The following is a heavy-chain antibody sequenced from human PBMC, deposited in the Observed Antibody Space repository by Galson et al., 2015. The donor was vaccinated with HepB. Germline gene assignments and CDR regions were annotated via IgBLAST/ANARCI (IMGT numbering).Heavy chain of an antibody. V-gene: IGHV3-74*01. J-gene: IGHJ4*02. Sequence: SLRLSCAASGFTFSSYWMHWVRQVPGKGLVWVSRINSDGSSTSYADSVKGRFTISRDNAKNTLYLQMNSLRAEDTAVYYCARDTYYYDSSGYQLPLTFDYWGQLTLVTVSS. CDR2: INSDGSST. CDR3: ARDTYYYDSSGYQLPLTFDY. D-gene: IGHD3-22*01. CDR1: GFTFSSYW.